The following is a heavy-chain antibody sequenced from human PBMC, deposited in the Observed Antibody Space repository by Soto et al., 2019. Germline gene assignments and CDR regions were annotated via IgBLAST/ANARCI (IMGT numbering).Heavy chain of an antibody. CDR3: ARDGMAVAWDYFDD. CDR1: GYTFTSYG. CDR2: ISAYNGNT. D-gene: IGHD6-19*01. Sequence: ASVKVSCKASGYTFTSYGISWVRRALGQGLEWMGWISAYNGNTNYAQKLQGRVTMTTDTSTSTAYMELRSLRSDDTAVYYCARDGMAVAWDYFDDWGQGTLVTVSS. V-gene: IGHV1-18*01. J-gene: IGHJ4*02.